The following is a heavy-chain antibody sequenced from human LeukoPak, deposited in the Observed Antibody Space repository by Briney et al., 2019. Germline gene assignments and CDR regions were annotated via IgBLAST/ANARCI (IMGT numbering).Heavy chain of an antibody. CDR1: GFTFSSYS. Sequence: GGSLRLSCAASGFTFSSYSMNWVRQAPGQGLEWVSSISSSGTYVYYADSVKGRFTISRDNAKNSLSLQMNSLRADDAAVYYCARASSKQLAGYLPDGFDIWGQGTMVTVSS. CDR2: ISSSGTYV. D-gene: IGHD3-9*01. CDR3: ARASSKQLAGYLPDGFDI. J-gene: IGHJ3*02. V-gene: IGHV3-21*01.